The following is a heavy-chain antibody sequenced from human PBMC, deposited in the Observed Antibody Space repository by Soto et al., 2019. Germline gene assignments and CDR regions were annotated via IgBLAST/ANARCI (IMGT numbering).Heavy chain of an antibody. V-gene: IGHV3-48*01. D-gene: IGHD6-13*01. J-gene: IGHJ4*02. CDR3: AKAGDSSKWHVDYFDS. CDR1: GFTFNSYS. CDR2: ISGRSSTI. Sequence: GGSLRLSCAASGFTFNSYSMSWVRQPPGKGLEWLSYISGRSSTIHYADSVQGRFTISRDNGKNSLHLQMNSLRGEDTAVYSCAKAGDSSKWHVDYFDSWGQGTLVTVSS.